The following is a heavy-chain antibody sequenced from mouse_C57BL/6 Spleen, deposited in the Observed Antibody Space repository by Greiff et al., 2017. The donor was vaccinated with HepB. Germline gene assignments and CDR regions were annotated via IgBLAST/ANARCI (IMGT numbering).Heavy chain of an antibody. CDR2: ISGGGGNT. CDR1: GFTFSSYT. Sequence: EVKLMESGGGLVKPGGSLKLSCAASGFTFSSYTMSWVRQTPEKRLEWVATISGGGGNTYYPDSVKGRFTISRDNAKNTLYLQMSSLRSEDTALYYCARRGYDVPFDYWGQGTTLTVSS. D-gene: IGHD2-2*01. V-gene: IGHV5-9*01. J-gene: IGHJ2*01. CDR3: ARRGYDVPFDY.